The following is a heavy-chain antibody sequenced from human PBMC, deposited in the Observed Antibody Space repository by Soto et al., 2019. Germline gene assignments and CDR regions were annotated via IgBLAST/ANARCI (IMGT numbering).Heavy chain of an antibody. V-gene: IGHV4-30-4*01. Sequence: PSETLSLTCTVSGGSISSGDYYWSWIRQPPGKGLEWIGYIYYSGSTYYNPSLKSRVTISVDTSKNQFSLKLSSVTAADTAVYYCARGDVTIFWRDVWGQGTTVTVSS. CDR1: GGSISSGDYY. J-gene: IGHJ6*02. CDR3: ARGDVTIFWRDV. D-gene: IGHD3-3*01. CDR2: IYYSGST.